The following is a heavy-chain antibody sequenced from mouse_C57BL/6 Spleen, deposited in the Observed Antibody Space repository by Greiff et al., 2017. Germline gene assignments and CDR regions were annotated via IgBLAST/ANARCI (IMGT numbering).Heavy chain of an antibody. V-gene: IGHV1-69*01. Sequence: QVQLQQPGAELVMPGASVKLSCKASGYTFTSYWMHWVKQRPGQGLEWIGEIDPSDSYTNYNQKFKGKSTLTVDKSSSTAYMQLSSLTSEDSAVYYCARKRDGNYGDYAMDYWGQGTSVTVSS. J-gene: IGHJ4*01. CDR2: IDPSDSYT. CDR1: GYTFTSYW. D-gene: IGHD2-1*01. CDR3: ARKRDGNYGDYAMDY.